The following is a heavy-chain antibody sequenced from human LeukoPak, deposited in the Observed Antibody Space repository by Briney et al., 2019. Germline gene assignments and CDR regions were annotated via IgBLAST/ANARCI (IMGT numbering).Heavy chain of an antibody. D-gene: IGHD1-26*01. V-gene: IGHV4-4*07. J-gene: IGHJ4*02. CDR2: IYPSGST. CDR3: ARENSGSYREFDY. Sequence: SETLSLTCTVSGGSISSYYWTWIRQPAGKGLEWIGRIYPSGSTNYNPSLKSRVTMSVDTSKTQFSLKLSSVTAADTAVYYCARENSGSYREFDYWGQGTLVTVSS. CDR1: GGSISSYY.